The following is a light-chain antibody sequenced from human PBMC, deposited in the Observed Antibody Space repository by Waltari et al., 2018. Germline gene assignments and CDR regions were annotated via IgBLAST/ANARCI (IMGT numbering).Light chain of an antibody. CDR1: SSDVGGYNY. CDR2: DVS. V-gene: IGLV2-14*01. CDR3: SSYTSSRIRV. J-gene: IGLJ3*02. Sequence: SALTQPASVSGSPGQSITISCTGTSSDVGGYNYVSWYQQHPGKAPKLMIYDVSNRPSGVSNRFSGSKSGNTASLTISGLQAEDEADYYCSSYTSSRIRVFGGGTKLTVL.